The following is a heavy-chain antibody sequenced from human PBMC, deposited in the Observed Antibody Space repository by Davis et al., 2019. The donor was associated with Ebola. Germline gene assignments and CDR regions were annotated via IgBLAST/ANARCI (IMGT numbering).Heavy chain of an antibody. J-gene: IGHJ4*02. V-gene: IGHV3-66*04. CDR3: ARHDFWSEFYFDY. CDR2: IYSGGST. Sequence: PGGSLRLSCAASGFTVSSNYMSWVRQAPGKGLEWVSVIYSGGSTYYADSVKGRFTISRDNSKNTLYLQMNSLRAEDTAVYYCARHDFWSEFYFDYWGQGTLVTVSS. D-gene: IGHD3-3*01. CDR1: GFTVSSNY.